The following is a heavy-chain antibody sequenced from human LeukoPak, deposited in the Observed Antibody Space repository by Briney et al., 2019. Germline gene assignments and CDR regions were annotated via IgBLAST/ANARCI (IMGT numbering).Heavy chain of an antibody. CDR3: VRLSGSYYSDFDY. J-gene: IGHJ4*02. CDR1: GGSISSSSYY. Sequence: SETLSLTCTVSGGSISSSSYYWGWIRQPPGKGLEWIGSIYYSGSAYYNPSLKSRVSISVDTSKNQFSLKLSSVTAADTAVYYYVRLSGSYYSDFDYWGQGTLVTVSS. V-gene: IGHV4-39*01. CDR2: IYYSGSA. D-gene: IGHD1-26*01.